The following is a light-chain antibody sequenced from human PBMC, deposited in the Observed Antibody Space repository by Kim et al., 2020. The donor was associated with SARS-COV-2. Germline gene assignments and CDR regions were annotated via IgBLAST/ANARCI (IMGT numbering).Light chain of an antibody. CDR1: SIGCKS. V-gene: IGLV3-21*04. CDR2: YDS. CDR3: QVWDSSGDHRVV. J-gene: IGLJ2*01. Sequence: SYELTQPPSVSVAPGKTARITCGGSSIGCKSVHWYQQMPGQAPVLVISYDSDRPSGIPERFSGSNSGNTATLTISRVEAGDEAGYYCQVWDSSGDHRVVFGGGTQLTVL.